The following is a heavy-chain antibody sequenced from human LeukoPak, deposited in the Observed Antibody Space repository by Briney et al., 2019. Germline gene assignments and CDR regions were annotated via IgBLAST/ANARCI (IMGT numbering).Heavy chain of an antibody. V-gene: IGHV1-18*01. CDR1: GYTFTSYG. CDR2: ISAYNGNT. CDR3: ARVAAVAGYFDY. D-gene: IGHD6-19*01. Sequence: ASVKVSCKASGYTFTSYGISWVRQAPGQGLEWMGWISAYNGNTNYAQKLQGRVAMTTDTSTSTAYMELRSLRSDDTAVYYCARVAAVAGYFDYWGQGTLVTVSS. J-gene: IGHJ4*02.